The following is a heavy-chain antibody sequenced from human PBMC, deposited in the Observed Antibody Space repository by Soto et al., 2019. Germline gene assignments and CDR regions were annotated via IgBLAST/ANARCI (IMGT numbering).Heavy chain of an antibody. CDR2: ITSICGTA. CDR3: APGGRGYSSAPRFYFEF. Sequence: QVQLVQSGAEVKKPGSSVKVTCTASGVTFSSNAISWVRQAPGQGLEWMGGITSICGTAHYAQQFQGRVTIPADESTSTASMELSSLKSEDPAGYYCAPGGRGYSSAPRFYFEFWGQGTLVTVSS. D-gene: IGHD5-18*01. V-gene: IGHV1-69*12. J-gene: IGHJ4*02. CDR1: GVTFSSNA.